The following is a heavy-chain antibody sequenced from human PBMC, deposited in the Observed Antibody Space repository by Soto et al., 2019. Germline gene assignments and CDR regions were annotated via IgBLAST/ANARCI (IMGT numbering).Heavy chain of an antibody. Sequence: QVQLVQSGAEVKKPGASVKVSCKASGYTFTGYYMHWVRQAPGQGLEWMGWINPNSGGTNYAQKFQGWVTMTRDTAISTAYMELSRLRSDDTAVYYCARDHGLAAAGVWGNYYCYGMDVWGQGTTVTVSS. CDR2: INPNSGGT. D-gene: IGHD6-13*01. V-gene: IGHV1-2*04. CDR3: ARDHGLAAAGVWGNYYCYGMDV. CDR1: GYTFTGYY. J-gene: IGHJ6*02.